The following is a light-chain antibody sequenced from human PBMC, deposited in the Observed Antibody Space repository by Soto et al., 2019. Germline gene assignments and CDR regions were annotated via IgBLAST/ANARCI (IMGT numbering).Light chain of an antibody. CDR2: DVS. Sequence: QSALTQPASVSGSPGQSITISCTGTSSDVGGYNYVSWYQQHPGKAPKLMIYDVSNRPSGVSNRFSGSKSGNTASLTISGLQAVDAADYYCSSYTSSCTLENVFGTGTKVTVL. V-gene: IGLV2-14*01. CDR1: SSDVGGYNY. CDR3: SSYTSSCTLENV. J-gene: IGLJ1*01.